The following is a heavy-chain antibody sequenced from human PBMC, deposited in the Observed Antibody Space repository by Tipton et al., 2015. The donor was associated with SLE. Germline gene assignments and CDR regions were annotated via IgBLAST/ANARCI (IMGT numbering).Heavy chain of an antibody. Sequence: TLSLTCTVSGASINSNFWSWIRQSPGKGLEWIGEINHSGSTNYNPSLKSRVTISVDTSKNQFSLKLSSVTAADTGGDYRARGYWEPEYYYGMDVWGQGTTVTVSS. CDR2: INHSGST. J-gene: IGHJ6*02. D-gene: IGHD1-26*01. V-gene: IGHV4-34*01. CDR1: GASINSNF. CDR3: ARGYWEPEYYYGMDV.